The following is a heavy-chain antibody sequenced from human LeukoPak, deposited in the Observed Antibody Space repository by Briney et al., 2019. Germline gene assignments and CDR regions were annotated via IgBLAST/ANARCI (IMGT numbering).Heavy chain of an antibody. J-gene: IGHJ4*02. D-gene: IGHD4-17*01. CDR1: GFSFFSYG. CDR2: ISDDGRRK. Sequence: GGSLRLSCAASGFSFFSYGMHWVRQAPGKGLEWVGVISDDGRRKDYADSVKGRFTISRDNSKDTLYLQMNSLRAEDTAVYYCAKRPSDYGDYVSYFDYWGQGTLVTASS. V-gene: IGHV3-30*18. CDR3: AKRPSDYGDYVSYFDY.